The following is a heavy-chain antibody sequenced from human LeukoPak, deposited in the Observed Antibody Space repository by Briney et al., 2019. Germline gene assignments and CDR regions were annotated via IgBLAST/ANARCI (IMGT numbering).Heavy chain of an antibody. J-gene: IGHJ4*02. V-gene: IGHV4-34*01. CDR1: GGSFSGYY. Sequence: SETLSLXCAVYGGSFSGYYWSWIRQPPGKGLESIGEINHSGSTNYNPSLKSRVTISVDTSKNQFSLKLSSVTAADTAVYYCARPRGNYYDSSGYYWDYWGQGTLVTVSS. CDR3: ARPRGNYYDSSGYYWDY. D-gene: IGHD3-22*01. CDR2: INHSGST.